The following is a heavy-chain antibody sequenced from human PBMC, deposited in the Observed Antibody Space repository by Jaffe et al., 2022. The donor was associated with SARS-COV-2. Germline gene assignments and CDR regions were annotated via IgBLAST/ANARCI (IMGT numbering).Heavy chain of an antibody. Sequence: EMQLVESGGGLVQPGGSLRISCAASGLTVRDNNINWVRQAPGKGLEWVSILHSGTADVTGYSDSVRGRFTISRDTSKNTVYLQMNSLRPDDTGVYYCARRIIFSGMDVWGQGTTVTVSS. CDR1: GLTVRDNN. V-gene: IGHV3-66*02. J-gene: IGHJ6*02. CDR2: LHSGTADVT. CDR3: ARRIIFSGMDV. D-gene: IGHD2-21*01.